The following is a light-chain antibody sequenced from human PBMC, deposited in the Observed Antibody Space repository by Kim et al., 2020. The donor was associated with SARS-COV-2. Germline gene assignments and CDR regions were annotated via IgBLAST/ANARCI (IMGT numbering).Light chain of an antibody. CDR2: YDS. CDR1: IIGGKS. J-gene: IGLJ3*02. Sequence: APGQTAGITCGGNIIGGKSVHWYQQKPGQAPVLVIYYDSDRPSGIPERFSGSNSGNTATLTISRVEAGDEADYYCQVWDSSSDHWVFGGGTQLTVL. CDR3: QVWDSSSDHWV. V-gene: IGLV3-21*04.